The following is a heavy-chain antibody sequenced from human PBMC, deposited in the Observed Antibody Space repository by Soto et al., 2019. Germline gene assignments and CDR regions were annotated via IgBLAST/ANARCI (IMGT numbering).Heavy chain of an antibody. J-gene: IGHJ4*02. D-gene: IGHD1-26*01. V-gene: IGHV4-59*02. CDR3: ARGVGSSPPQY. Sequence: PSETLSLTCTISGGSVSVYYWIWIRQSTGQGLEWIGYIYASGSPYYNPSLRSRVTISADTSKNQISLRLTSPTAADTAVYYCARGVGSSPPQYWGRGTLVTVSS. CDR1: GGSVSVYY. CDR2: IYASGSP.